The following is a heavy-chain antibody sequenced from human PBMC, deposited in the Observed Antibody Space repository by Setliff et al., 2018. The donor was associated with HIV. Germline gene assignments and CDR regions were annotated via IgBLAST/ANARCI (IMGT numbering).Heavy chain of an antibody. Sequence: ASVKVSCKASGFTFTSSAMQWVRQARGQRLEWIGWIVVGSGNTNYAQKFQGRVTITRDESTSTAYMELSSLRSEDTAVYYCARGKRGSSGYQQWGQGTLVTVSS. CDR3: ARGKRGSSGYQQ. CDR1: GFTFTSSA. V-gene: IGHV1-58*02. D-gene: IGHD3-22*01. CDR2: IVVGSGNT. J-gene: IGHJ4*02.